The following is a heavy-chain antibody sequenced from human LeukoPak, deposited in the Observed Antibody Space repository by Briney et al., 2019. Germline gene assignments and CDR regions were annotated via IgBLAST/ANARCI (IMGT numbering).Heavy chain of an antibody. J-gene: IGHJ4*02. D-gene: IGHD3-9*01. Sequence: PGGSLRLSCAASGFTFSSYAMSWVRQAPGKGLEWVSAISGSGGSTYYADSVKGRFTISRHNSKNTLYLQMNSLRAEDTAVYYCAKVHYYDILTAEFDYWGQGTLVTVSS. CDR2: ISGSGGST. CDR3: AKVHYYDILTAEFDY. V-gene: IGHV3-23*01. CDR1: GFTFSSYA.